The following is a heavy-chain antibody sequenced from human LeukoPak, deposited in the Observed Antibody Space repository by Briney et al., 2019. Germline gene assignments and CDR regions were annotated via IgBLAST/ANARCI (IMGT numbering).Heavy chain of an antibody. Sequence: SVDVSDKPCGRPFTSYAISWVRRAPGHGHEWMGGIIPIFGTANSAQKFQGRVTITADESTSRAYMELSSLRSEDTAVYYCARGVLGYYDSSGYYWENYYYGMDVWGQGTTVTVSS. D-gene: IGHD3-22*01. CDR3: ARGVLGYYDSSGYYWENYYYGMDV. V-gene: IGHV1-69*13. CDR1: GRPFTSYA. CDR2: IIPIFGTA. J-gene: IGHJ6*02.